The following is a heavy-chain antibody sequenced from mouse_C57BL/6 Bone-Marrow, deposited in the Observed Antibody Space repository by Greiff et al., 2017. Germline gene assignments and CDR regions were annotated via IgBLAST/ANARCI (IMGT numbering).Heavy chain of an antibody. V-gene: IGHV14-4*01. J-gene: IGHJ4*01. CDR3: TRAYYSNYHSYAMDY. CDR2: IDPENGDT. D-gene: IGHD2-5*01. CDR1: GFNIKDDY. Sequence: VQLQQSGAELVRPGASVKLSCTASGFNIKDDYMHWVKQRPEQGLEWIGWIDPENGDTEYASKFQGKATITADTSSNTAYLQLSSLTSEDTAVYYCTRAYYSNYHSYAMDYWGQGTSVTVSS.